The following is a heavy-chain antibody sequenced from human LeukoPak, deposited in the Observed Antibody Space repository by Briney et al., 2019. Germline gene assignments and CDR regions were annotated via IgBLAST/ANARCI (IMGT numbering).Heavy chain of an antibody. Sequence: GGSLRLSCTASGFTFGDYAMSWVRQAPGKGLEWIGFIRSKAYGGTTEYAASVKGRFTISRDDSKSIAYLQMNSLKTEDTAVYYCTTDTRRVVVPKWGQGTLVTVSS. J-gene: IGHJ4*02. CDR1: GFTFGDYA. V-gene: IGHV3-49*04. CDR2: IRSKAYGGTT. D-gene: IGHD2-15*01. CDR3: TTDTRRVVVPK.